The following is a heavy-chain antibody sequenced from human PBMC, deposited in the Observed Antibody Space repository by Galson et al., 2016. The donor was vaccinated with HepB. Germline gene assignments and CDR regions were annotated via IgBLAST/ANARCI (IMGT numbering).Heavy chain of an antibody. CDR3: ARRHYQNVFYAIDL. Sequence: SVKVSCKASGYTFTSYGFGWVRQAPGQGLEWMGWISAYSGNTYYAQKFQGRVTMTTDTSTSTAHMELRSLRSDDTAVYYCARRHYQNVFYAIDLWGKGTTVTVFS. D-gene: IGHD1-26*01. CDR2: ISAYSGNT. V-gene: IGHV1-18*01. J-gene: IGHJ6*04. CDR1: GYTFTSYG.